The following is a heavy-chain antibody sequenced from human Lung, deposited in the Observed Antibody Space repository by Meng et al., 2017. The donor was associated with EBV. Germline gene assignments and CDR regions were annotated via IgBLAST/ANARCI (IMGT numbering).Heavy chain of an antibody. CDR2: IRSKTFNHTT. V-gene: IGHV3-73*02. Sequence: GQVVESGGGLVQAGGSLKLSCAASGFNFSGSAMHWVRQASGKGLEWVGRIRSKTFNHTTAYAASVQGRFTISREDSENMVYLQMKSLKIEDTALYYCTTRSFWGQGTLVTVSS. D-gene: IGHD2-15*01. CDR1: GFNFSGSA. J-gene: IGHJ4*02. CDR3: TTRSF.